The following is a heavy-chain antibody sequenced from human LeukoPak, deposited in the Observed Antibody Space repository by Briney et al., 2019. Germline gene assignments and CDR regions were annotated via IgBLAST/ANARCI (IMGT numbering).Heavy chain of an antibody. J-gene: IGHJ4*02. CDR1: GGSLSSYY. V-gene: IGHV4-59*08. CDR2: IFYSGST. D-gene: IGHD2-15*01. Sequence: SETLSLTCAVSGGSLSSYYWSGIRQPPGKGLGWIAHIFYSGSTNYNLSLKSRVTISVDTSKNQFSLKLSSVPAADTAVYYCARHSYCSGGSCYPGNFDYWGQGTLVTVSS. CDR3: ARHSYCSGGSCYPGNFDY.